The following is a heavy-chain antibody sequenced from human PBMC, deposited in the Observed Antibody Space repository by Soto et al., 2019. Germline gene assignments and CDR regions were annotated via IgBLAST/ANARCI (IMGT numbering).Heavy chain of an antibody. Sequence: GGSLRLSCAASGFTFSSYGMHWVRQAPGKGLEWVAVIWYDGSNKYYADSVKGRFTISRDNSKNTLYLQMNSLRAEDTAVYYCARGHYITMVRGVVHEYYYYMDVWGKGTTVTVSS. CDR2: IWYDGSNK. CDR1: GFTFSSYG. CDR3: ARGHYITMVRGVVHEYYYYMDV. V-gene: IGHV3-33*01. J-gene: IGHJ6*03. D-gene: IGHD3-10*01.